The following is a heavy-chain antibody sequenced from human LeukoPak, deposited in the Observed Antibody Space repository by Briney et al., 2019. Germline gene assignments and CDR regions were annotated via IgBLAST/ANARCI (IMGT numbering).Heavy chain of an antibody. V-gene: IGHV4-59*01. Sequence: SETLSLTCTVSGDSISSYYWSWLRQPPGKGLEWVGYIFYSGSTNYNPSLKSRVTISVDTSKSQFSLNLSSVTAADTAVYYCARGPTRYYFDYWGQGSLVTVSS. J-gene: IGHJ4*02. CDR2: IFYSGST. D-gene: IGHD2-2*01. CDR1: GDSISSYY. CDR3: ARGPTRYYFDY.